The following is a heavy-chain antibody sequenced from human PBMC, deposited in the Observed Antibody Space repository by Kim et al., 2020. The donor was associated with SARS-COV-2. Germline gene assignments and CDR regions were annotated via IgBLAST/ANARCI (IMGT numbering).Heavy chain of an antibody. Sequence: SNASLKSRLTISLDTSKNQFSLKLSSVTAADTAVYYCARAKLLWFGEFSPWGQGTLVTVSS. CDR3: ARAKLLWFGEFSP. V-gene: IGHV4-31*02. D-gene: IGHD3-10*01. J-gene: IGHJ5*02.